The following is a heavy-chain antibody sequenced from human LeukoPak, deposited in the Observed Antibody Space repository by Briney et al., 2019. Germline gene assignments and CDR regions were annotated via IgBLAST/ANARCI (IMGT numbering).Heavy chain of an antibody. J-gene: IGHJ3*02. Sequence: PSETLSLTCAVYGGFFSGYYWSWIRQPAGKGLEWIGRISTSGSTNYNPSLKSRVTISVDTSKNQFSLKLSSVTAADTAVYYCARSYGDYLGLNIWGQGTMVTVSS. CDR3: ARSYGDYLGLNI. V-gene: IGHV4-59*10. D-gene: IGHD4-17*01. CDR2: ISTSGST. CDR1: GGFFSGYY.